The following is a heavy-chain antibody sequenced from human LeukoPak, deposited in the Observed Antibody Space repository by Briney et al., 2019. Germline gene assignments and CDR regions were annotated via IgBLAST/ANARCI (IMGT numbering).Heavy chain of an antibody. CDR2: VSHSGIT. V-gene: IGHV4-34*01. D-gene: IGHD6-19*01. CDR1: GWSFSGYY. J-gene: IGHJ4*02. CDR3: ARKQWLGPIDY. Sequence: SDTLSLTCVVYGWSFSGYYWTWIRQPPGKGLEWIGEVSHSGITNYNPSLKSRVTISKDTSKHQVSLMLTSVTTSDAAVYYCARKQWLGPIDYWGQGTLVTVSS.